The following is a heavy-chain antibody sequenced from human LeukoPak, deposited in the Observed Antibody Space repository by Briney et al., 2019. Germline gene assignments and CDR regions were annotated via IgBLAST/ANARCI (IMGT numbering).Heavy chain of an antibody. CDR3: TRGDALKDIYY. J-gene: IGHJ4*02. V-gene: IGHV3-30-3*01. D-gene: IGHD3-3*02. CDR2: ISYDVNNK. CDR1: GFTFSTYA. Sequence: GRSLRLSCAASGFTFSTYAMHWVRQTPAKGLEWVAVISYDVNNKYYADTVKGRFTTSRDNSRNTLCLQRNSLRTEDTAVCYCTRGDALKDIYYWGQGTLGTV.